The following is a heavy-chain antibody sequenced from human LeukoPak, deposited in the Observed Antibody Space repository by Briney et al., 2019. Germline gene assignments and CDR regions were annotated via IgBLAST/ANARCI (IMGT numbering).Heavy chain of an antibody. CDR3: AREYYDYVWGSYRPYYYYYYMDV. CDR2: INPNSGGT. Sequence: ASVKVSCKASGYTFTDYFIQWVRQAPGQGLEWMGWINPNSGGTNYAQKFQGRVTMTRDTSISTAYMELSRLRSNDTAVYYCAREYYDYVWGSYRPYYYYYYMDVWGKGTTVTVSS. V-gene: IGHV1-2*02. J-gene: IGHJ6*03. D-gene: IGHD3-16*02. CDR1: GYTFTDYF.